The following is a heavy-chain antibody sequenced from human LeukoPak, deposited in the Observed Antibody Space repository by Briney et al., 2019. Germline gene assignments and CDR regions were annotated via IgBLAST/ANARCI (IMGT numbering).Heavy chain of an antibody. CDR1: GYSFTGYY. CDR2: INPNSGAT. V-gene: IGHV1-2*02. J-gene: IGHJ4*02. D-gene: IGHD1-26*01. CDR3: ARAIGSQPAY. Sequence: ASVKVSCKASGYSFTGYYIHWVRQAPAQGLEWMGWINPNSGATTYAQKLQGRVTLARDTSISTAYMELNWLRSDDTAVYYCARAIGSQPAYWGQGTLVTVSS.